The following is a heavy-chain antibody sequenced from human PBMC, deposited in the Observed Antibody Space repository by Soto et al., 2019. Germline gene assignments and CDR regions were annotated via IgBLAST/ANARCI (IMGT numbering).Heavy chain of an antibody. CDR1: CYFSTNGYH. Sequence: SETLSVTCAFSCYFSTNGYHWGLIRQPPGREVEWIGTISHSGDTYDNPSLKSRVTISIATAKNHLSLILSSVTAADTATHYCTRIYCTTTSCFLHGMDVWGQGTTVTVSS. CDR3: TRIYCTTTSCFLHGMDV. J-gene: IGHJ6*02. V-gene: IGHV4-38-2*01. CDR2: ISHSGDT. D-gene: IGHD2-2*01.